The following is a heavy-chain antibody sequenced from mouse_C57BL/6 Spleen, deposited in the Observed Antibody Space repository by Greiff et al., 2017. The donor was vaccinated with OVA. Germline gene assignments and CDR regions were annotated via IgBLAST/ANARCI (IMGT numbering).Heavy chain of an antibody. CDR1: GYSITSGYY. CDR2: ISYDGSN. CDR3: ARGGLGPPDV. J-gene: IGHJ1*03. Sequence: EVQLQESGPGLVKPSQSLSLTCSVTGYSITSGYYWNWIRQFPGNKLEWMGYISYDGSNNYNPSLKNRISITRDTSKNQFFLKLNSVTTEDTATYYCARGGLGPPDVWGTGTTVTVSS. V-gene: IGHV3-6*01. D-gene: IGHD4-1*01.